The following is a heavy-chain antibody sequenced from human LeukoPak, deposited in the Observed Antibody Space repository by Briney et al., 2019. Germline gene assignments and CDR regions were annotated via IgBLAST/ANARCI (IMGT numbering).Heavy chain of an antibody. D-gene: IGHD6-19*01. Sequence: GGSLRLSCAASGFTVSSNYMSWVRQAPGKGLEWVSVIYSGGSTYYADSVKGRFTISGDNSKNTLYLQMNSLRAEDTAVYYCARVRWLVRAFDIWGQGTMVTVSS. CDR3: ARVRWLVRAFDI. CDR2: IYSGGST. CDR1: GFTVSSNY. J-gene: IGHJ3*02. V-gene: IGHV3-53*01.